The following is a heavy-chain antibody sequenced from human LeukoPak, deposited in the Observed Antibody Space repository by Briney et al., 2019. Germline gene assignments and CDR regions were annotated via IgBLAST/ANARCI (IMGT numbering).Heavy chain of an antibody. J-gene: IGHJ6*03. V-gene: IGHV4-34*01. CDR2: INHSGST. CDR3: ARVTRNSYYYMDV. D-gene: IGHD1-14*01. CDR1: GGSFSGYY. Sequence: SETLSLTCAVYGGSFSGYYWSWIRQPPGKGLEWIGEINHSGSTNYNPSLKSRVTISVDTSKNQFSLKLSSVTAADTAVYYCARVTRNSYYYMDVWGKGTTVTVSS.